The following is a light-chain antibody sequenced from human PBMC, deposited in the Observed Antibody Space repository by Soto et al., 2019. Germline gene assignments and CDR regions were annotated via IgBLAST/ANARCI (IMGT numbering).Light chain of an antibody. CDR3: QQSYNTPLT. CDR1: QSVSSY. CDR2: SAS. V-gene: IGKV1-39*01. Sequence: DIQMTQSPSSLSASVGDRVIITCRASQSVSSYLNWYQQKPGKAPNLLVYSASSLLSGVPSRFSGSGSGTDFILTISSLEPEEVAPSDCQQSYNTPLTFGGGTKVHVK. J-gene: IGKJ4*01.